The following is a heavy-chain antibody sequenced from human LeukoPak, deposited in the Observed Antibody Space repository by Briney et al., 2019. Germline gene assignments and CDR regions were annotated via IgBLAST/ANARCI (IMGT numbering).Heavy chain of an antibody. Sequence: GGSLRLSCAASGFKFSGFEMTWVRQSPGKGLEWLSHIGNSGNTKHYADAVKGRFTISRVNAKNSLYLQMNGLRAKDTAVYYCARVAVETMVRGSIGEFDHWGHGTLVTVFS. V-gene: IGHV3-48*03. D-gene: IGHD3-10*01. CDR3: ARVAVETMVRGSIGEFDH. CDR1: GFKFSGFE. CDR2: IGNSGNTK. J-gene: IGHJ4*01.